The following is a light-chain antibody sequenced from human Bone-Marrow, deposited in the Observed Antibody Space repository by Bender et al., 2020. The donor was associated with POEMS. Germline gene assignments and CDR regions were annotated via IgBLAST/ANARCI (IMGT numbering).Light chain of an antibody. J-gene: IGLJ3*02. V-gene: IGLV2-23*02. CDR1: SNDVGNYNL. CDR3: CSYAGSSTPNWV. Sequence: QSALTQPASVSGSPGQSITISCIGTSNDVGNYNLVSWYQQHPGKAPKVLIYEVTKRPSGVSNRFSGSKSDNTASLTISGLQAEDEADYYCCSYAGSSTPNWVFGGGTKLTVL. CDR2: EVT.